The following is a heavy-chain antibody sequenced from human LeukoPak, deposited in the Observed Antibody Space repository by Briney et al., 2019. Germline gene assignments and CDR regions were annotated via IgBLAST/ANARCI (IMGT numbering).Heavy chain of an antibody. V-gene: IGHV4-34*01. CDR3: ARDYDVLTAYPPTQLFDP. J-gene: IGHJ5*02. CDR1: GGSFSGYY. CDR2: INHSGST. D-gene: IGHD3-9*01. Sequence: SETLSLTCAVYGGSFSGYYWSWIRQPPGKGLEWIGEINHSGSTNYNPSLKSRVTISVDTSKNQFSLKLNSVTAADTAVYYCARDYDVLTAYPPTQLFDPWGQGTLVTVSS.